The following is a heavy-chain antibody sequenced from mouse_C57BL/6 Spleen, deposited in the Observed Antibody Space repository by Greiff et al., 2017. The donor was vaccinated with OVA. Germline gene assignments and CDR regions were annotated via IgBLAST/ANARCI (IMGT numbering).Heavy chain of an antibody. CDR1: GFTFSDYG. D-gene: IGHD2-4*01. CDR3: ARPYYDYDAWFAY. Sequence: EVQVVESGGGLVKPGGSLKLSCAASGFTFSDYGMHWVRQAPEKGLEWVAYISSGSSTIYYADTVKGRFTISRDNAKNTLFLQMTSLRSEDTAMYYCARPYYDYDAWFAYWGQGTLVTVSA. CDR2: ISSGSSTI. V-gene: IGHV5-17*01. J-gene: IGHJ3*01.